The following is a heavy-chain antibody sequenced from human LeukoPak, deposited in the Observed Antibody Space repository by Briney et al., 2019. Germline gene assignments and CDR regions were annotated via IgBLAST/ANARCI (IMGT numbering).Heavy chain of an antibody. V-gene: IGHV3-23*01. Sequence: GGSLRLSCAASGFSFSTSPMSWVRQPPGKGLEWVSAMNNGPGATFYRDSVRGRFTISRDNSKNTLYLQMNSLRAEDTAVYYCAKGMSLGKVGDFDYWGQGTLVTVSS. J-gene: IGHJ4*02. CDR1: GFSFSTSP. D-gene: IGHD2-15*01. CDR3: AKGMSLGKVGDFDY. CDR2: MNNGPGAT.